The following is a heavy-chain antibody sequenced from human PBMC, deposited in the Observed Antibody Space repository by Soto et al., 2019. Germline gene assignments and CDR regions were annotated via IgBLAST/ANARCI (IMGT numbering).Heavy chain of an antibody. CDR1: GGSVSDKTYY. CDR3: ARTTAVPNTLRSRYFFEY. J-gene: IGHJ4*02. V-gene: IGHV4-61*01. D-gene: IGHD4-17*01. CDR2: VYYSGTT. Sequence: SETLSLTCSVSGGSVSDKTYYWSWIRQPPGKRPEWIGYVYYSGTTNYNPSLKSRVTISVDLSKNRFSLRLSSVTTADTALYYCARTTAVPNTLRSRYFFEYWGQGTLVTVSS.